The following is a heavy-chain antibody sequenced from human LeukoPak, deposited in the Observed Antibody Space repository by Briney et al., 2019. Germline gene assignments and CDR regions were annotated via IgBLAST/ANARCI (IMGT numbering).Heavy chain of an antibody. J-gene: IGHJ6*02. CDR2: IIPIFGTA. CDR1: GGTFSSYA. D-gene: IGHD3-22*01. Sequence: SVKVSCKASGGTFSSYAISWVRQAPGQGLEWMGGIIPIFGTANYAQKFQGRVTITADESTSTAYMELSSLRSEDTAVYYCARFLYYDSSGYYSEYYGMDVWGQGTTVTVSS. V-gene: IGHV1-69*13. CDR3: ARFLYYDSSGYYSEYYGMDV.